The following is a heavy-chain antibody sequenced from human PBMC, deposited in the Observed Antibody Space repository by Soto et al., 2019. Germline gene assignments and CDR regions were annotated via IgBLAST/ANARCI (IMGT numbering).Heavy chain of an antibody. CDR2: ISGSSGRI. CDR3: EKATATGGGAFEI. Sequence: CGSLRLSCAASGFTFSNYAITWVRQAPGKGLEWVSLISGSSGRIHYADSVKGRFTISRDNSKGTVFLYMNSLTAGDTAVYYCEKATATGGGAFEIYGQGTMVTV. V-gene: IGHV3-23*01. D-gene: IGHD2-8*02. J-gene: IGHJ3*02. CDR1: GFTFSNYA.